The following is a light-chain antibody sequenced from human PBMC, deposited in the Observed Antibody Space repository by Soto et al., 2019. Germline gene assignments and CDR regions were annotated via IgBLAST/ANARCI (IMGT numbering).Light chain of an antibody. CDR2: AAY. Sequence: DIQMTQARSSLSASVGDRVTITCRARQDISTYLAWYQQKPGKVPKLPISAAYTLQSGVPPRFSGSGSGTDFTLTISSLQPEDVATYYCQKYDNAPLTFGGGTKVEIK. CDR3: QKYDNAPLT. CDR1: QDISTY. V-gene: IGKV1-27*01. J-gene: IGKJ4*01.